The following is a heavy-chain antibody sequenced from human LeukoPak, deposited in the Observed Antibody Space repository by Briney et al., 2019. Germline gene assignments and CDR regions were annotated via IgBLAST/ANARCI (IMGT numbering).Heavy chain of an antibody. CDR1: GFTFSSYG. V-gene: IGHV3-30*02. CDR3: AKEKYYYYYYMDV. J-gene: IGHJ6*03. Sequence: GGSLRLSCAASGFTFSSYGMHWVRRAPGKGLEWVAFIRYDGSNKYYADSVKGRFTISRDNSKNTLYLQMNSLRAEDTAVYYCAKEKYYYYYYMDVWGKGTTVTVSS. CDR2: IRYDGSNK.